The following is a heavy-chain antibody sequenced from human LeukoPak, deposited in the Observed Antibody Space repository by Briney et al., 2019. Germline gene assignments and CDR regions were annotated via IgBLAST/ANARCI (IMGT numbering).Heavy chain of an antibody. V-gene: IGHV1-8*01. CDR1: GYTFTSYD. CDR3: AKGGGSGYYYYGMDV. D-gene: IGHD3-10*01. J-gene: IGHJ6*02. Sequence: ASVKVSCKASGYTFTSYDINWVRQATGQGLEWMGWMNPNSGNTGYAQKFQGRVTMTRNTSISTAYMELSSLRAEDTALYHCAKGGGSGYYYYGMDVWGQGTTVTVSS. CDR2: MNPNSGNT.